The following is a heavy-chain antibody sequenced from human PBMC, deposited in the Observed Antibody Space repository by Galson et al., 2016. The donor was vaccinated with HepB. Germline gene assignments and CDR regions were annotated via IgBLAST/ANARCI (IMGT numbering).Heavy chain of an antibody. CDR1: GGSFSNNY. D-gene: IGHD3-16*02. V-gene: IGHV4-34*01. J-gene: IGHJ4*02. CDR2: IYPSGRT. Sequence: SETLSLTCAVYGGSFSNNYWTWIRQPPGKGLEWIGEIYPSGRTSYNPSLKSRVTISVDTSKNQFSLILTSVTAADTAVYYCARGSYRYDYWGQGTLVTVSS. CDR3: ARGSYRYDY.